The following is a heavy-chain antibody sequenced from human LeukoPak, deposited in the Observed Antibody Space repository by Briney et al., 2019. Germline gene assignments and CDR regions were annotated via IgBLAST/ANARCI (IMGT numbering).Heavy chain of an antibody. V-gene: IGHV1-69*05. Sequence: SVKVSCKASGGTFSSCAISWVRQAPGQGLEWMGGIIPIFGTANYAQKFQGRVTITTDESTSTAYMELSSLRSEDTAVYYCARGRSSYDFWSGYSVGTPDYWGQGTLVTVSS. J-gene: IGHJ4*02. CDR1: GGTFSSCA. D-gene: IGHD3-3*01. CDR2: IIPIFGTA. CDR3: ARGRSSYDFWSGYSVGTPDY.